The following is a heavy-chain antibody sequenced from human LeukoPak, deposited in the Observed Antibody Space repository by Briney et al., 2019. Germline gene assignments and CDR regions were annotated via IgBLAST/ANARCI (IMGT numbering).Heavy chain of an antibody. J-gene: IGHJ4*02. CDR1: GGSIGGDY. Sequence: PSETLSLTCTVSGGSIGGDYWTWIRQPPGKGLQYIGYIYHTGATNYNPSLKSRVTMSAGTSKNQFSLKLNSVTAADTAVYFCAKYGKSGWSIDNWGQGTLVTVSS. CDR2: IYHTGAT. V-gene: IGHV4-59*08. D-gene: IGHD6-19*01. CDR3: AKYGKSGWSIDN.